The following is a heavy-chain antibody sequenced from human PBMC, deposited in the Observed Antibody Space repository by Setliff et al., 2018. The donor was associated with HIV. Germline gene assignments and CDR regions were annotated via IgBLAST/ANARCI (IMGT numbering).Heavy chain of an antibody. V-gene: IGHV1-69*10. Sequence: GASVKVSCKASGDTFNNYAINWVRQAPGQGLEWMGGIIPILGIGNYAQKFQGRVTNTADESTSTAYLELGSLRSEDTAMYYCARSGEGYAFDIWGQGTMVTVSS. CDR3: ARSGEGYAFDI. D-gene: IGHD4-17*01. CDR2: IIPILGIG. J-gene: IGHJ3*02. CDR1: GDTFNNYA.